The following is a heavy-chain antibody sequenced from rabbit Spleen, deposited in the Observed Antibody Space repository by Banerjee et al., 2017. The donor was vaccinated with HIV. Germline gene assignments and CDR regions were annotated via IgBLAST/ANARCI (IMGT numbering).Heavy chain of an antibody. V-gene: IGHV1S45*01. CDR1: GFSFSNKAV. D-gene: IGHD5-1*01. CDR2: INAVTGTV. CDR3: ARAGESGGSYLNL. J-gene: IGHJ4*01. Sequence: QEQLVESGGGLVRPEGSLKLSCTASGFSFSNKAVRCWVRQAPGKGLQWVPLINAVTGTVVCATWAKGRFTFSKTSSTTVTLQLTSLTAAHTAAYFCARAGESGGSYLNLWGPGTLVTVS.